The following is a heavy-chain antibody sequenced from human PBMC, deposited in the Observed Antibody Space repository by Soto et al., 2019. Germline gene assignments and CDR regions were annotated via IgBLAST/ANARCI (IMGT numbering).Heavy chain of an antibody. CDR1: GFTFSSYS. Sequence: EVQLVESGGGLVQPGGSLRLSCAASGFTFSSYSMNWVRQAPGKGLEWVSYISGSSSTIYYADSVKGRFTISRDNAKNSLYLQMNSLRAEDTAVYYCTRGSGSYVYWGQGTLVTVSS. J-gene: IGHJ4*02. V-gene: IGHV3-48*01. CDR2: ISGSSSTI. D-gene: IGHD3-10*01. CDR3: TRGSGSYVY.